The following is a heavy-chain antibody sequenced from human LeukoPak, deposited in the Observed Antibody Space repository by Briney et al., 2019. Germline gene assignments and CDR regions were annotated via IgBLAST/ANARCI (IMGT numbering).Heavy chain of an antibody. D-gene: IGHD2-15*01. Sequence: GESPKISCKGSGYSFTSYWISWVRQMPGKGLEWMGRIDPSDSYTNYSPSFQGHVTISADKSTSTAYLQWSSLKASDTAMYYCARLGTSATCFEFWGQGTLVTVSS. CDR2: IDPSDSYT. J-gene: IGHJ4*02. V-gene: IGHV5-10-1*01. CDR3: ARLGTSATCFEF. CDR1: GYSFTSYW.